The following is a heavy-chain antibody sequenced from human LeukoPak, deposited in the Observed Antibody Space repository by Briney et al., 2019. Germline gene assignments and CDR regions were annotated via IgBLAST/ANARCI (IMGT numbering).Heavy chain of an antibody. Sequence: GESLKISCKASGYTFTNYWIGWVRQMPGKGLEWMGIIYPGDSNATYSPSFRGQVTISADKSISTAYLQWSSLTAPDTAMYYCARHFPYYGLMSPYGVDVWGQGTTVTVSS. CDR3: ARHFPYYGLMSPYGVDV. CDR2: IYPGDSNA. J-gene: IGHJ6*02. D-gene: IGHD3-10*01. V-gene: IGHV5-51*01. CDR1: GYTFTNYW.